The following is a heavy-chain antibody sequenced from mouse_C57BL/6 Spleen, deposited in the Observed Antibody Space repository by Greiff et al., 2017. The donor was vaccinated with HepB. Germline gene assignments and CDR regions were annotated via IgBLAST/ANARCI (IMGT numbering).Heavy chain of an antibody. V-gene: IGHV1-64*01. J-gene: IGHJ3*01. CDR2: IHPNSGST. CDR1: GYTFTSYW. CDR3: AREVYYYGSSYSWFAY. Sequence: QVQLKQPGAELVKPGASVKLSCKASGYTFTSYWMHWVKQRPGQGLEWIGMIHPNSGSTNYNEKFKSKATLTVDKSSSTAYMQLSSLTSEDSAVYYCAREVYYYGSSYSWFAYWGQGTLVTVSA. D-gene: IGHD1-1*01.